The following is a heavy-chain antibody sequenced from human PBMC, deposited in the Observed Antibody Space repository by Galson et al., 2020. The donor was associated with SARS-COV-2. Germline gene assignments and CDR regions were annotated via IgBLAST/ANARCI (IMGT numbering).Heavy chain of an antibody. CDR2: ISGSGSAGNT. Sequence: GGSLRLSCAASGFTFTSYDMTWVRQAPGKGLEWVSAISGSGSAGNTYYTDSVKGRFTISRDNSKNTLYLQMNSLRVEDTAIYYCAKHTGWGSYYGAALDPWGQGTLVTVSS. D-gene: IGHD3-10*01. CDR3: AKHTGWGSYYGAALDP. V-gene: IGHV3-23*01. J-gene: IGHJ5*02. CDR1: GFTFTSYD.